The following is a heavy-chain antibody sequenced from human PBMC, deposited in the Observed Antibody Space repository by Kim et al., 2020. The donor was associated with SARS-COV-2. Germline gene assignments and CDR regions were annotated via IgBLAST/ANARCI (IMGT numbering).Heavy chain of an antibody. J-gene: IGHJ4*02. D-gene: IGHD1-26*01. Sequence: ASVKVSCKASGYTFTGYYMHWVRQAPGQGLEWMGRINPNSGGTNYAQKFQGRVTMTRDTSISTAYMELSRLRSDDTAVYYCARGEGYSGSYEVYWGQGTLVTVSS. CDR2: INPNSGGT. CDR1: GYTFTGYY. V-gene: IGHV1-2*06. CDR3: ARGEGYSGSYEVY.